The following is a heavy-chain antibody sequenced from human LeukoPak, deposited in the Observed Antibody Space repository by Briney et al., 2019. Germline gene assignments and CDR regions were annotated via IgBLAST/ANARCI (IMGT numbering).Heavy chain of an antibody. V-gene: IGHV3-33*01. CDR1: GFTFSSYG. CDR3: ASTSGWYEPIDY. J-gene: IGHJ4*02. Sequence: GGSLRLSCAASGFTFSSYGMHWVREAPGKGLEWVAVIWYDGSNKYYADSVKGRLTISGDNSKNTLYLQMNSLRAEDTAVYYCASTSGWYEPIDYWGQGTLVTVSS. CDR2: IWYDGSNK. D-gene: IGHD6-19*01.